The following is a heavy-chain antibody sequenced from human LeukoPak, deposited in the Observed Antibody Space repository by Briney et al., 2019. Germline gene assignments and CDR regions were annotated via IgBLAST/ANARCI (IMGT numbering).Heavy chain of an antibody. V-gene: IGHV1-24*01. J-gene: IGHJ6*02. D-gene: IGHD2-15*01. Sequence: GASVKVSCKVSGYTLTELSMHWVRQAPGKGLEWMGGFDPEDGETIYAQKFQGRVTMTEDTSTDTAYMELSSLSSEDTAVYYCATDSALGYCSGGSCYPAGWYYYGMDVWGQGTTVTVSS. CDR3: ATDSALGYCSGGSCYPAGWYYYGMDV. CDR2: FDPEDGET. CDR1: GYTLTELS.